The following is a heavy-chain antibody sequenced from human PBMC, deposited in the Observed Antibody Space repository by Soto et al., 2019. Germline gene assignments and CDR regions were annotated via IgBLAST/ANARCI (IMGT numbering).Heavy chain of an antibody. D-gene: IGHD6-6*01. CDR3: AKGNRISRPIDY. V-gene: IGHV3-7*01. CDR1: GFSFSSYW. CDR2: IKQDGSEE. J-gene: IGHJ4*02. Sequence: GGSLRLSCAASGFSFSSYWMTWLRQAPGRGLEWVAHIKQDGSEEFYVDSVKGRFTISRDNAENSLYLQMNSLRAEDTAVYYCAKGNRISRPIDYWGQGTLVTVSS.